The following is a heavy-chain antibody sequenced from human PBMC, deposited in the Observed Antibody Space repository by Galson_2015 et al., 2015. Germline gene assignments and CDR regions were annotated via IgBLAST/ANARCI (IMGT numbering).Heavy chain of an antibody. Sequence: TLSLTCTVSGGSVSSGRYYWSWIRQPPGKGLEWIGYIYYSGSTNHNPSLKSRVTISVDTSKNQFSLKLSSVTAADTAVYYCAREQTQLGNWYFDLWGRGTLVTVSS. D-gene: IGHD7-27*01. V-gene: IGHV4-61*01. J-gene: IGHJ2*01. CDR3: AREQTQLGNWYFDL. CDR2: IYYSGST. CDR1: GGSVSSGRYY.